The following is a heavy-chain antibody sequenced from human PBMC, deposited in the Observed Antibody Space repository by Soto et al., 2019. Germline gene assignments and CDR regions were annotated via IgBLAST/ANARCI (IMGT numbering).Heavy chain of an antibody. J-gene: IGHJ6*02. V-gene: IGHV3-21*01. CDR1: GFNFSAYS. CDR2: ISSRSDI. D-gene: IGHD1-1*01. CDR3: AREYTAWTLAYGLDV. Sequence: PRGALLVCGVCSGFNFSAYSSNWVRQAPGKGLESVSSISSRSDIYYADSVKGRFTISRDNAKNSVSLQMNSLRAEDTAVYYCAREYTAWTLAYGLDVWGQGTTVTVSS.